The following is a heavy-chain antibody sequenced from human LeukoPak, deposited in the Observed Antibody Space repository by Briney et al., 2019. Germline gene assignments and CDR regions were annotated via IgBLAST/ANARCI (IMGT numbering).Heavy chain of an antibody. CDR3: ARGFLEWLSYPIYFDY. J-gene: IGHJ4*02. V-gene: IGHV1-2*02. Sequence: ASVKVSCKASGYTFTGYYMHWVRQAPGQGLEWMGWINPNSGGTNYARKFQGRVTMTRDTSISTAYMELSRLRSDDTAVYYCARGFLEWLSYPIYFDYWGQGTLVTVSS. CDR2: INPNSGGT. CDR1: GYTFTGYY. D-gene: IGHD3-3*01.